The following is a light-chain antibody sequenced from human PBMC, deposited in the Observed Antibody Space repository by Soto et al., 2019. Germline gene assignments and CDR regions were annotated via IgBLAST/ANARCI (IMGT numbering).Light chain of an antibody. J-gene: IGKJ2*01. CDR3: QQYNNWPYT. V-gene: IGKV3-15*01. CDR2: GAS. CDR1: QSVSSN. Sequence: EIVMTQSPATLSVSPGERAALSCRASQSVSSNSAWYQQKPGQAPRLLIYGASTRATGIPARFSGSGSGTEFILTISSLQSGDFAVYYCQQYNNWPYTFGQGTKLEIK.